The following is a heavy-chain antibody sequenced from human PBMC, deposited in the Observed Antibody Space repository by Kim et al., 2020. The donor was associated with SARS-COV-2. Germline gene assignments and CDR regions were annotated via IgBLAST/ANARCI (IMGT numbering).Heavy chain of an antibody. V-gene: IGHV3-74*01. CDR3: ARALAVAGTGGYY. D-gene: IGHD6-19*01. CDR1: GFTFNDYW. CDR2: INSDGSSR. Sequence: GGSLRLSCEVSGFTFNDYWMHWVRQAPGKGLVWVSRINSDGSSRSYADSVMGRFTISRDNAKNTVYLQMNSLRAEDTAVYYCARALAVAGTGGYYGGHGTLVTVSS. J-gene: IGHJ4*01.